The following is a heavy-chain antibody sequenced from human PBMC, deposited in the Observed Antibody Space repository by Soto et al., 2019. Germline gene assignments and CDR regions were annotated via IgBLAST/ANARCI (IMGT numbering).Heavy chain of an antibody. CDR3: ARQGGRDRLGAIDY. D-gene: IGHD3-16*01. V-gene: IGHV3-30-3*01. CDR1: GLTFSSYA. CDR2: ISYDGSNK. J-gene: IGHJ4*02. Sequence: QVKLVESGGGVVQPGRSLRLSCAASGLTFSSYAMHWVRQAPGKGLEWVAVISYDGSNKYYADSVKGRFTISRDNSKNTLYLQMNSLRAEDTAVYYCARQGGRDRLGAIDYWGQGTLVTVSS.